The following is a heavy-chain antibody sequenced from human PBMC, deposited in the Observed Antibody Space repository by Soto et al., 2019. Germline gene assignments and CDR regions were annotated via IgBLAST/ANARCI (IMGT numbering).Heavy chain of an antibody. J-gene: IGHJ4*02. CDR1: GFAGSGFH. CDR3: ARERYSYGFDY. Sequence: GGFLRLSCAASGFAGSGFHMNWIRQAPGKGLEWVSVIFTTGTTYYADSVKGRFTISRDDSKNTLYLQMNSLRAEDTAVYYCARERYSYGFDYWGQGTVVTVSS. D-gene: IGHD5-18*01. CDR2: IFTTGTT. V-gene: IGHV3-53*01.